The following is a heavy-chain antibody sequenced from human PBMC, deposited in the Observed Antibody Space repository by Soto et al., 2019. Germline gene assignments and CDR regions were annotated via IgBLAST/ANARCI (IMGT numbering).Heavy chain of an antibody. V-gene: IGHV3-23*01. D-gene: IGHD1-7*01. J-gene: IGHJ4*02. CDR3: AKGNCRIIPRHFNY. CDR2: ISSGGGSP. CDR1: GFTFSRYA. Sequence: EVQLLESGGGLVQPGGSLRLSCAASGFTFSRYAMSWVRQAPGKGLEWDSGISSGGGSPYNADYVKGRFTIGRDNSKTTVNLQMDSLRADDTVVYYCAKGNCRIIPRHFNYWGQGTMVTVSS.